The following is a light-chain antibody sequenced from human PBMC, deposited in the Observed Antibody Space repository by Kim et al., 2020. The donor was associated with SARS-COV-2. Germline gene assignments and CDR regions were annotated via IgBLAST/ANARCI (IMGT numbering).Light chain of an antibody. V-gene: IGKV3-20*01. Sequence: EIVLTQSPGTLSLSPGERATLSCRASQSVSSNYLAWYQKKPGQAPRLLIYGASIRATGIPDRFSGGGSGTDFTLTISRLEPEDFAVYYCQQYGRSPRTFGQGTKVDSK. J-gene: IGKJ1*01. CDR3: QQYGRSPRT. CDR2: GAS. CDR1: QSVSSNY.